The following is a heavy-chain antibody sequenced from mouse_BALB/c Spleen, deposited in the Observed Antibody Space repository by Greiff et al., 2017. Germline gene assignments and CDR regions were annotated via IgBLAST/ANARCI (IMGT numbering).Heavy chain of an antibody. D-gene: IGHD1-2*01. J-gene: IGHJ2*01. CDR3: AREGTAATKNFDN. V-gene: IGHV1S81*02. CDR1: GYTFTSYW. CDR2: INPSNGRT. Sequence: QVQLQQPGAELVKPGASVKLSCKASGYTFTSYWMHWVKQRPGQGLEWIGEINPSNGRTNYNEKFKSKATLTVDKSSSTAYMQLSSLTSEDSAVYYCAREGTAATKNFDNGGQGTTLTVSS.